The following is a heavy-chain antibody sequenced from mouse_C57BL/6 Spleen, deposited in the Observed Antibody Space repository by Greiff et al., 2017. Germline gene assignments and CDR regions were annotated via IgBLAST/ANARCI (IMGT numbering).Heavy chain of an antibody. Sequence: QVQLQQPGAELVRPGSSVKLSCKASGYTFTSYWMHWVKQRPIQGLEWIGNIDPSDSETHYNQKFKDKATLTVDKSSSTAYMQLSSLTSEDSAVYYCARASYGSTLYYFDYWGQGTTLTVSS. CDR1: GYTFTSYW. CDR3: ARASYGSTLYYFDY. J-gene: IGHJ2*01. V-gene: IGHV1-52*01. CDR2: IDPSDSET. D-gene: IGHD1-1*01.